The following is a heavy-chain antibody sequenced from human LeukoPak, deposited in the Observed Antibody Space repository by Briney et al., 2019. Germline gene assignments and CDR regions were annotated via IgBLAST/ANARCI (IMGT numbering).Heavy chain of an antibody. CDR1: GYSFTSYW. CDR3: ARGSRITIFGGVTSIDY. Sequence: GESLKISCKGSGYSFTSYWIGWVRQMPGKGLEWMGIIYPGDSDTRYSPSFQGQVTISADKSISTAYLQWSSLKASDTAMYYCARGSRITIFGGVTSIDYWGQGTLVTVSS. J-gene: IGHJ4*02. V-gene: IGHV5-51*01. CDR2: IYPGDSDT. D-gene: IGHD3-3*01.